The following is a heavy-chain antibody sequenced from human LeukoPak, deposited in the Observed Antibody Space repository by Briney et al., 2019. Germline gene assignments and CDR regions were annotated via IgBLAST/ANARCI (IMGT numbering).Heavy chain of an antibody. CDR1: GFTFSDHY. J-gene: IGHJ4*02. Sequence: GGSLRLSCEVSGFTFSDHYMSWVRQAPGKGLEWVSIISSAGTTYYADSVKGRFTISRDNSKNTVYLQVNSLRDEDTAVYYCARDLEAANTYYFDYWGQGTMVTVSS. D-gene: IGHD6-13*01. V-gene: IGHV3-66*01. CDR2: ISSAGTT. CDR3: ARDLEAANTYYFDY.